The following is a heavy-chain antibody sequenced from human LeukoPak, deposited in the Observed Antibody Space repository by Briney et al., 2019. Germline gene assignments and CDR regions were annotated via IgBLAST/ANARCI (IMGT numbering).Heavy chain of an antibody. V-gene: IGHV4-39*01. J-gene: IGHJ4*02. Sequence: SETLSLTCTVSGGSISSSSYYWGWIRQPPGTGLEWIGSIYYSGSTYYNPSLKSRVTISVDTSKNQFSLKLSSVTAADTAVYYCARLGASAFDYWGQGTLVTVSS. CDR1: GGSISSSSYY. D-gene: IGHD6-6*01. CDR2: IYYSGST. CDR3: ARLGASAFDY.